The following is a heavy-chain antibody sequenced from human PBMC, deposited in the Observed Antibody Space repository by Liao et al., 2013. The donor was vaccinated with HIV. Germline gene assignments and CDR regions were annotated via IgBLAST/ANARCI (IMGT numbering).Heavy chain of an antibody. V-gene: IGHV4-4*07. Sequence: QVQLQESGPGLVQPSETLSLTCSVSGGSVSNYYWNWIRQPAGKGLEWIGRIESDGGTNYRPSLKSRLSLSIDTSKNQFSLKLKSVTAADTALYFCARDWDRAGIIVGTFDYWGLGVRVTVSS. CDR2: IESDGGT. D-gene: IGHD2-21*01. CDR3: ARDWDRAGIIVGTFDY. CDR1: GGSVSNYY. J-gene: IGHJ4*02.